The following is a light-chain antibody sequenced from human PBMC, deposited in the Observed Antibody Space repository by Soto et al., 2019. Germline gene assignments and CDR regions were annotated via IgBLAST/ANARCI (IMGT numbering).Light chain of an antibody. V-gene: IGKV3-15*01. CDR3: QQYNNWPIT. CDR1: QSVSSN. CDR2: GAS. Sequence: EIVMTQSPATLSVSPGERATLSCRASQSVSSNLAWYQQKPGQAPRLLIYGASTRATGIPARFSGSRSGTEFTLTISSLQSEHFAVYYCQQYNNWPITFGPGTKVDIK. J-gene: IGKJ3*01.